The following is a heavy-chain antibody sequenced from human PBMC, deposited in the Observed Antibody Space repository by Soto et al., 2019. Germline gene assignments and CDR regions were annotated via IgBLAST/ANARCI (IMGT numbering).Heavy chain of an antibody. J-gene: IGHJ6*02. V-gene: IGHV3-23*01. Sequence: GGSLRLSCAASGFTFSSYAMSWVRQAPGKGLEWVSAISGSGGSTYYADSVKGRFTISRDNSKNTLYLQMNGLRAEDTAVYYCAKATRLYYYGMDVWGQGTTVTVSS. CDR3: AKATRLYYYGMDV. CDR2: ISGSGGST. CDR1: GFTFSSYA.